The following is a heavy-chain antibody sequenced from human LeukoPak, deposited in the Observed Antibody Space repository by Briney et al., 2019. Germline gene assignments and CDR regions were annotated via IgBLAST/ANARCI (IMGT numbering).Heavy chain of an antibody. CDR2: MNPNSGNT. CDR1: GYTFTSYD. CDR3: ALRGVTLYYYYGMDV. Sequence: GASVKVSCKASGYTFTSYDINWVRQATGQGLEWMGWMNPNSGNTGYAQKFQGRVIMTRNTSISTAYMELSSLRSEDTAVYYCALRGVTLYYYYGMDVWGQGTTVTVSS. V-gene: IGHV1-8*01. J-gene: IGHJ6*02. D-gene: IGHD2-21*02.